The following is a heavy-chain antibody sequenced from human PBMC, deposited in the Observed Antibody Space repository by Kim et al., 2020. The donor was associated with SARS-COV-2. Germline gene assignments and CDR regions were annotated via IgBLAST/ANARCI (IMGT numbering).Heavy chain of an antibody. CDR1: GFTFSSYA. D-gene: IGHD3-22*01. V-gene: IGHV3-23*01. CDR3: APIPSMIVVVNY. Sequence: GGSLRLSCAASGFTFSSYAMSWVRQAPGKGLEWVSAISGSGGSTYYADSVKGRFTISRDNSKNTLYLQMNSLRAEDTAVYYCAPIPSMIVVVNYWGQGTLVTVSS. J-gene: IGHJ4*02. CDR2: ISGSGGST.